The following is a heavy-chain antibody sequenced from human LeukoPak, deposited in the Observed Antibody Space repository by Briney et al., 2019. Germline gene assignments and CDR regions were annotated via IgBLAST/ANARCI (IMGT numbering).Heavy chain of an antibody. CDR3: AWEKTYYSDSSGYYGTFDY. Sequence: GGSLRLSCAASGFTFSSYAMSWVRQGPGKGLEWVSAISGSGGSTYYADSVKGRFTISRDNAKNSLYLQMNSLRAEDTAVYYCAWEKTYYSDSSGYYGTFDYRGQGTLVTVSS. CDR1: GFTFSSYA. V-gene: IGHV3-23*01. CDR2: ISGSGGST. J-gene: IGHJ4*02. D-gene: IGHD3-22*01.